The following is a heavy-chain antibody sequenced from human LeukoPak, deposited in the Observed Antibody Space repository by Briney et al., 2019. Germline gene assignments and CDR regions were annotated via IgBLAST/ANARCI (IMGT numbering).Heavy chain of an antibody. CDR1: GGSISSGSYY. D-gene: IGHD3-10*01. CDR2: IYYSGST. Sequence: SETLSLTCTVSGGSISSGSYYWGWIRQPPGKGLEWIGSIYYSGSTYYNPSLKSRVTISVDTSKNQFSLKLSSVTAADTAVYYCARHDYYGCVDYWGQGTLVTVSS. V-gene: IGHV4-39*01. J-gene: IGHJ4*02. CDR3: ARHDYYGCVDY.